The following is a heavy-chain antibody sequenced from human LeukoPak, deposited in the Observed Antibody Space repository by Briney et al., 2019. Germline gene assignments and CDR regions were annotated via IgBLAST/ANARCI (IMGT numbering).Heavy chain of an antibody. CDR1: GFTFGDYA. CDR2: ICGSGGST. Sequence: GGSLRLSCTASGFTFGDYAMSWVRQAPGKGLEWVSVICGSGGSTYYADSVKGRFTISRDNSKNTLYLQMNSLRAEDTAVYYCAKDRVLRYFDWLFDYWGQGTLVTVSS. CDR3: AKDRVLRYFDWLFDY. D-gene: IGHD3-9*01. J-gene: IGHJ4*02. V-gene: IGHV3-23*01.